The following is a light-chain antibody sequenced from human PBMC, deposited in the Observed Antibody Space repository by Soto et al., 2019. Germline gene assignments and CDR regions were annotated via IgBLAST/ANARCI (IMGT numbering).Light chain of an antibody. CDR1: QSVSSY. CDR2: DAS. Sequence: EIVLTQSPATLSLSPGERATLSCRASQSVSSYLAWYQHKLGQAPRLLIYDASNRATGIPARFSGSGSGTDFTLTISSLEPEDFAVYYCQQRSNWPRTFGQGTKVEIK. J-gene: IGKJ1*01. CDR3: QQRSNWPRT. V-gene: IGKV3-11*01.